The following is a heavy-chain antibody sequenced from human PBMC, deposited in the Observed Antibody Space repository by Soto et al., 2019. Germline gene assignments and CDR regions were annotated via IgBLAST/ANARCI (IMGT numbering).Heavy chain of an antibody. CDR3: ARDGYNYAMDV. CDR2: INQHGSDK. J-gene: IGHJ6*02. V-gene: IGHV3-7*01. CDR1: GFNFSIYW. Sequence: GGSLRLSYTASGFNFSIYWMAWVRQAPGKGLEWVANINQHGSDKYYVDSGKGRFTISRDNAKNSLYLQMNSLRAEDTAVYHCARDGYNYAMDVWGQGTTVTVSS.